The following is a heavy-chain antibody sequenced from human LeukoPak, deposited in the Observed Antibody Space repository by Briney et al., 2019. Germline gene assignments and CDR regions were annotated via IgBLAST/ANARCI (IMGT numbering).Heavy chain of an antibody. CDR2: IYYSGST. J-gene: IGHJ6*02. Sequence: SETLSLTCTVSGGSISSSSYYWGWIRQPPGKGLEWIGSIYYSGSTYYNPSLKSRVTISVDTSKNQFSLKLSSVTAADTAVYYCVRENYYYGMDVWGQGTTVTVSS. V-gene: IGHV4-39*02. CDR3: VRENYYYGMDV. CDR1: GGSISSSSYY.